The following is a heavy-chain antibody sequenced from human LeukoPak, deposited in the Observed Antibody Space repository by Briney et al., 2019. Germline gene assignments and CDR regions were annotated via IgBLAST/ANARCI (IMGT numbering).Heavy chain of an antibody. J-gene: IGHJ6*02. CDR2: INHSGST. V-gene: IGHV4-34*01. Sequence: SETLSLTCAVSGGSFSGYYWSWNRQSPGKGLEWIGEINHSGSTNYKSSLESRVTISIGMSKSQFSLKLSSVTAADTAVYYCARVTYNDGWYTRAQYIGMDVWGQGTTVTVSS. D-gene: IGHD6-19*01. CDR1: GGSFSGYY. CDR3: ARVTYNDGWYTRAQYIGMDV.